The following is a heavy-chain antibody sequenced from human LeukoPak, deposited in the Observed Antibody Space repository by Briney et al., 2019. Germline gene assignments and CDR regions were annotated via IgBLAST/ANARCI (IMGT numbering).Heavy chain of an antibody. CDR3: ARYLGFAGYPARSDY. J-gene: IGHJ4*02. V-gene: IGHV1-18*01. D-gene: IGHD5-12*01. CDR1: GYTFTSYG. CDR2: ISAYNGNT. Sequence: ASVKVSCKASGYTFTSYGISWVRQAPGQGLEWMGWISAYNGNTNYAQKLQGRVTMTTDTSTSTAYMELTSLRSDDTAVYYCARYLGFAGYPARSDYWGQGTLVPVSS.